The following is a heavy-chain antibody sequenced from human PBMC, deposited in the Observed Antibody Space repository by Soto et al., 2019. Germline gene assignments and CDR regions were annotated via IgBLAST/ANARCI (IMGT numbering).Heavy chain of an antibody. J-gene: IGHJ4*02. D-gene: IGHD5-18*01. CDR1: YG. CDR3: ANHRYSTAMDPPSYFDY. CDR2: IGASGGTT. Sequence: YGGSWISKKQGKGLEWVSAIGASGGTTYYADSVKGRFTISRDNSKNTLYLQMDSLRAEDTALYYCANHRYSTAMDPPSYFDYWGQGTLVTVSS. V-gene: IGHV3-23*01.